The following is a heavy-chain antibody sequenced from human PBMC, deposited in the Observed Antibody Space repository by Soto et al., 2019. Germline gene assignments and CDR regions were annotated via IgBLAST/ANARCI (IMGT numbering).Heavy chain of an antibody. D-gene: IGHD3-3*01. J-gene: IGHJ5*02. CDR2: ISWNSGSI. V-gene: IGHV3-9*01. Sequence: GGSLRLSCAASGFTFDDYAMHWVRQAPGKGLEWVSGISWNSGSIGYADSVKGRFTISRDNAKNSLYLQMNSLRAEDTALYYCAKDSSYDFWSGYRWYDPWGQGTLVTVSS. CDR3: AKDSSYDFWSGYRWYDP. CDR1: GFTFDDYA.